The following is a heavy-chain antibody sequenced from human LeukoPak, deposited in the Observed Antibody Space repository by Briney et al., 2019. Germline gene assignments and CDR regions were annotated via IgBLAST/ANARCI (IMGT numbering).Heavy chain of an antibody. V-gene: IGHV1-46*01. J-gene: IGHJ4*02. CDR1: GYSFTSYY. D-gene: IGHD2-2*01. CDR3: ATDGSSTDDYYFDY. Sequence: ASVKVSCKASGYSFTSYYIHWVRQAPGQGLEWMGIINPSRGSTSYAQKFQGRVIMTRDTSTSTVYMDLSSLRSEDTAVYYCATDGSSTDDYYFDYWGQGTLVTVSS. CDR2: INPSRGST.